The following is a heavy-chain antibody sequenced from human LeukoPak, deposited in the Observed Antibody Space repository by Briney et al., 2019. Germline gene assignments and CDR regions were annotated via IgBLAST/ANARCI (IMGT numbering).Heavy chain of an antibody. CDR3: AIEMYCSGGTCYSDNWFAP. CDR1: TGSISSVDYY. CDR2: IYYSGST. V-gene: IGHV4-30-4*02. J-gene: IGHJ5*02. D-gene: IGHD2-15*01. Sequence: SETLSLTCTVSTGSISSVDYYWSWLRQPPGKGLEWIGHIYYSGSTSYNPSLKSRLTISVDTSQNQLSLRLSSVTAADKAVYYCAIEMYCSGGTCYSDNWFAPWGEGTLVTLSS.